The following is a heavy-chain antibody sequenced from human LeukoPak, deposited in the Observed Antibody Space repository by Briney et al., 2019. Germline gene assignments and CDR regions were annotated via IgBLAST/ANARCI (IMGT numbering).Heavy chain of an antibody. V-gene: IGHV1-2*02. CDR2: INPNNGDT. D-gene: IGHD6-19*01. J-gene: IGHJ5*02. CDR3: ARVIAVADQNWFDP. CDR1: GYTFTGYY. Sequence: ASVKVPCKASGYTFTGYYMHWVRQAPGQGLEWMGWINPNNGDTNYAQKFQDRVTMTRDTSITTAYMELSRLRSDDTAVYFCARVIAVADQNWFDPWGQGTLVTVSS.